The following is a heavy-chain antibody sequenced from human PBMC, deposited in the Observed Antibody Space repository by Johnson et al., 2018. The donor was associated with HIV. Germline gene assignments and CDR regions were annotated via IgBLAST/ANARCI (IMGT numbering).Heavy chain of an antibody. Sequence: VQLVESGGGLVKPGGSLRLSCAASGFTFDDYGMSWVRQAPGKGLEWVSVIYSGGSTYYADSVKGRFTISRDNSKNTLYLQMNSLRAEDTAVYYCARGSGWYLAFDIWGQGTMVTVSS. CDR1: GFTFDDYG. D-gene: IGHD6-19*01. CDR3: ARGSGWYLAFDI. J-gene: IGHJ3*02. V-gene: IGHV3-66*01. CDR2: IYSGGST.